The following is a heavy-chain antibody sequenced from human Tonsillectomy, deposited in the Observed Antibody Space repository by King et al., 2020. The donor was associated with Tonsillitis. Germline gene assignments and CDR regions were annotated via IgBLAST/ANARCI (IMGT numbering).Heavy chain of an antibody. Sequence: QLQESGPGLVKPSETLSLTCTVSGGSISSYYWSWIRQPPGKGLEWIGYIYYSGSTNYNPSLKSRVTISVDTSKNQFSLKLSSVTAAATAVYYCALSFGEYGQGAFDIWGQGTMVTVSS. D-gene: IGHD3-10*01. CDR1: GGSISSYY. CDR2: IYYSGST. CDR3: ALSFGEYGQGAFDI. J-gene: IGHJ3*02. V-gene: IGHV4-59*01.